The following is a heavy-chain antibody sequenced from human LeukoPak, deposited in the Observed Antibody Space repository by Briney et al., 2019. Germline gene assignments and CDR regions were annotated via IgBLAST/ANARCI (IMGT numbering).Heavy chain of an antibody. D-gene: IGHD4-11*01. Sequence: GGSLRLSCEASGFTFNIFSMNWVRQAPGKGLEWVSTFKTKYHQVYYAESVRGRFTISTDNSRNTVFLQMNSLRADDTALYYCARSVPDYTRFDYWGQGALVTVSS. J-gene: IGHJ4*02. CDR2: FKTKYHQV. CDR1: GFTFNIFS. CDR3: ARSVPDYTRFDY. V-gene: IGHV3-23*05.